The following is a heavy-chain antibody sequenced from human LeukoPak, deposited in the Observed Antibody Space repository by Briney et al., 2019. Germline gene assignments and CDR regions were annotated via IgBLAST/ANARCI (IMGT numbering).Heavy chain of an antibody. D-gene: IGHD2-2*02. CDR2: ISSSSSYI. Sequence: GGSLRLSFAASGFTFSSYSMNWVRQSPGKGLEWVSSISSSSSYIYYADSVKGRFTISRDNAKNSLYLQMNSLRAEDTAVYYCARVFCSSTSCYKGNFDYWGQGTLVTVSS. V-gene: IGHV3-21*01. CDR3: ARVFCSSTSCYKGNFDY. CDR1: GFTFSSYS. J-gene: IGHJ4*02.